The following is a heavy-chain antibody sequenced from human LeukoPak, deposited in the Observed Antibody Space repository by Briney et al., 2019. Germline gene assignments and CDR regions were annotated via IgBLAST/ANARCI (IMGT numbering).Heavy chain of an antibody. CDR2: IWYDGGNK. CDR1: GFTFSSYG. J-gene: IGHJ4*02. Sequence: GGSLRLSCAASGFTFSSYGMHWVRQAPGKGLEWVAVIWYDGGNKYYADSVKGRFTISRDNSKNTLYLQMNSLRAEDTAVYYCARAPVMVRGVLDYWGQGTLVTVSS. D-gene: IGHD3-10*01. CDR3: ARAPVMVRGVLDY. V-gene: IGHV3-33*01.